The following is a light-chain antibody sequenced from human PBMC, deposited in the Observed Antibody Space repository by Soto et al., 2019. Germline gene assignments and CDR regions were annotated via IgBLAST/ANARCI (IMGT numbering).Light chain of an antibody. V-gene: IGKV3-11*01. CDR3: QQRPNWPLT. CDR2: DAS. J-gene: IGKJ4*01. CDR1: QSISSH. Sequence: EIVLTQSPATLSLSPGERATLSCRASQSISSHLVWYQQKLDQAPRLLIYDASNRATGITARFSGSGSGADFTLTIGSLEPEDFAVYYCQQRPNWPLTFGGGTRVEIK.